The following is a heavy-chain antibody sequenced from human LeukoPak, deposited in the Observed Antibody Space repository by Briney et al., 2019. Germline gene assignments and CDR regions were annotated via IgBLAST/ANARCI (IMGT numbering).Heavy chain of an antibody. CDR3: TRDLEMAFDY. V-gene: IGHV4-61*02. D-gene: IGHD5-24*01. CDR1: GGSISSGSYY. J-gene: IGHJ4*02. CDR2: IYTSGST. Sequence: SQTLSLTCTVSGGSISSGSYYWSWIGQPAGKGLEWIGRIYTSGSTNYNPSLKSRVTISVDTSKNQFSLKLSSVTAADTAVYYCTRDLEMAFDYWGQGTLVTVSS.